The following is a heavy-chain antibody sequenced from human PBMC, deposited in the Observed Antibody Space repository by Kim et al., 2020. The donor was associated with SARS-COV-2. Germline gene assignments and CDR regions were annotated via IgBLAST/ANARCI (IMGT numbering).Heavy chain of an antibody. J-gene: IGHJ6*02. D-gene: IGHD5-12*01. V-gene: IGHV3-30*02. Sequence: DRFTISRDNSKNTLYLQMNSLRAEDTAVYYCAKDGLRWLQFRAFYGMDVWGQGTTVTVSS. CDR3: AKDGLRWLQFRAFYGMDV.